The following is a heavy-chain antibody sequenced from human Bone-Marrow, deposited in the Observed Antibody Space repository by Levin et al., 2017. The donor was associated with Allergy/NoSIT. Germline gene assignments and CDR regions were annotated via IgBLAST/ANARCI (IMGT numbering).Heavy chain of an antibody. D-gene: IGHD3-9*01. J-gene: IGHJ4*02. V-gene: IGHV3-48*02. Sequence: GGSLRLSCAASGFTFSSHSMNWVRQAPGKGLEWVSYISTTSSTIYYADSVKGRFTISRDNAKNSLYLQMNSLRDEDPAVYYCASAHITIFSLYFAYWGPGTLVTVSS. CDR3: ASAHITIFSLYFAY. CDR1: GFTFSSHS. CDR2: ISTTSSTI.